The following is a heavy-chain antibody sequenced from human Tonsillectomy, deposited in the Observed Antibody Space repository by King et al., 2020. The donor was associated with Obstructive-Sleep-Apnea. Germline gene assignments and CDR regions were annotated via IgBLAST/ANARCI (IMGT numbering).Heavy chain of an antibody. J-gene: IGHJ4*02. CDR3: ARETLGADGDFDY. CDR2: ISWNNGSI. Sequence: VQLVESGGDLVQPGRSLRVSCAASGFTFEDYAMHWVRQPPGKGLEWVSGISWNNGSIGYADSVKGRFTISRDNAKNSLYLQMNSLRAEDTAFYYCARETLGADGDFDYWGRGTLVTVSS. CDR1: GFTFEDYA. V-gene: IGHV3-9*01. D-gene: IGHD3-3*01.